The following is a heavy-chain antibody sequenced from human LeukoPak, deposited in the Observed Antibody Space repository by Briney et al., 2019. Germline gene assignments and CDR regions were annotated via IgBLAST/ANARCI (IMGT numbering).Heavy chain of an antibody. CDR1: GYTFTGYY. CDR3: ARDGLAYCGGDCFSS. CDR2: INPNSGGT. Sequence: ASVKVSCKASGYTFTGYYMYWVRQAPGQGLEWMGWINPNSGGTNYAQKFQGRVTMTRDTSNSTAYMELSRLRSDDTAVYYCARDGLAYCGGDCFSSWGQGTLVTVSS. V-gene: IGHV1-2*02. J-gene: IGHJ4*02. D-gene: IGHD2-21*01.